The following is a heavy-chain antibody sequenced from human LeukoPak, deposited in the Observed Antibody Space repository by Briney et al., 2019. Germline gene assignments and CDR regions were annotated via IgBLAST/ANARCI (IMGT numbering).Heavy chain of an antibody. CDR3: ARGRSYCSGGSCYSEDYYYGMDV. D-gene: IGHD2-15*01. J-gene: IGHJ6*04. Sequence: ASVTVSCKASGGTFSSYAISWVRQAPGQGLEWMGGIIPIFGTANYAQKFQGRVTITADKSTSTAYMELSSLRSEDTAVYYCARGRSYCSGGSCYSEDYYYGMDVWGKGTTVTVSS. V-gene: IGHV1-69*06. CDR1: GGTFSSYA. CDR2: IIPIFGTA.